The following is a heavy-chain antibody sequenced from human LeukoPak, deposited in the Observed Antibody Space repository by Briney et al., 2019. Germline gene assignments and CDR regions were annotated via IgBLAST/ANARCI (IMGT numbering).Heavy chain of an antibody. CDR2: ISAYNGNT. CDR3: ARDIVVVTAMPDPFDH. D-gene: IGHD2-21*02. J-gene: IGHJ4*02. Sequence: ASVKVSCKASGYTFTSYGISWVRQAPGQGLEWMGWISAYNGNTNYAQKLQGRVTMTTDTSTSTAYMELRSLRSDDTAVYYCARDIVVVTAMPDPFDHWGQGTLVTVSS. V-gene: IGHV1-18*01. CDR1: GYTFTSYG.